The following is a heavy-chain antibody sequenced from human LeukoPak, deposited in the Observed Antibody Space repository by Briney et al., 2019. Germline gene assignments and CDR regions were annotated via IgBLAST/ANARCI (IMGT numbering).Heavy chain of an antibody. CDR3: ARDSSLEFGEWRGLYFDY. V-gene: IGHV3-7*01. D-gene: IGHD3-10*01. Sequence: GGSLRLSCAASGFTFSNSWMSWVRQAPGKGLEWVANIKQDGSEKYYVDSVKGRFTISRDNAKNSLYLQMNSLRAEDTAAYYCARDSSLEFGEWRGLYFDYWGQGTLVTVSS. CDR1: GFTFSNSW. J-gene: IGHJ4*02. CDR2: IKQDGSEK.